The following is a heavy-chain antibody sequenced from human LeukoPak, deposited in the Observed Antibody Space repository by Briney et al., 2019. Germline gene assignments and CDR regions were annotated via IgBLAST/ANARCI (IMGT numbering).Heavy chain of an antibody. J-gene: IGHJ6*02. Sequence: ASVKVSCKASGYTFTSYDINWVRQAPGQGLEWMGWINPNSGNTAYAQKFQGRVTMTRNTSISTAYMRLSSLRSEDTAVYYCARSADSSGWYTYYYGMDVWGQGTTVTVSS. V-gene: IGHV1-8*01. D-gene: IGHD6-19*01. CDR1: GYTFTSYD. CDR2: INPNSGNT. CDR3: ARSADSSGWYTYYYGMDV.